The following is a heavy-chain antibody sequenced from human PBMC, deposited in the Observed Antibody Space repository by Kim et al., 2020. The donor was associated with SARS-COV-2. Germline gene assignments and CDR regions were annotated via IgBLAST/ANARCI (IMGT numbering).Heavy chain of an antibody. Sequence: SVKGRFNVPRDNAKNSRYLQMNSLRDEDTAVYYCASVAAAGTLYYYYGMDVWGQGTTVTVSS. D-gene: IGHD6-13*01. J-gene: IGHJ6*02. CDR3: ASVAAAGTLYYYYGMDV. V-gene: IGHV3-48*02.